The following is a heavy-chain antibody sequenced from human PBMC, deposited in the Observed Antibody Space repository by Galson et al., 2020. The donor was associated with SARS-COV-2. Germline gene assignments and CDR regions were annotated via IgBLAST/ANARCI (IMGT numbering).Heavy chain of an antibody. J-gene: IGHJ3*02. D-gene: IGHD2-8*01. CDR2: IRSKAYGGTT. V-gene: IGHV3-49*03. CDR1: GFTFGDYA. Sequence: GESLKISCTASGFTFGDYAMSWFRQAPGKGLEWVGFIRSKAYGGTTEYAASVKGRFTISRDDSKSIAYLQMNSLKTEDTAVYYCTRDLQMVLHDPDAFDIWGQGTMVTVSS. CDR3: TRDLQMVLHDPDAFDI.